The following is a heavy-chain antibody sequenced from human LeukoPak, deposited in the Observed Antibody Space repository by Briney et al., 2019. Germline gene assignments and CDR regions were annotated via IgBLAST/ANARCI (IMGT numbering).Heavy chain of an antibody. CDR3: ARDVAPGAFDI. D-gene: IGHD2-15*01. J-gene: IGHJ3*02. V-gene: IGHV3-30-3*01. CDR1: GFTFSSYA. CDR2: ISYDGSNK. Sequence: RSLRLSCAASGFTFSSYAMHWVRQAPGKGLEWVAVISYDGSNKYYADSVKGRFTISRDNSKNTLYLQMNSLRAEDTAVYYCARDVAPGAFDIWGQGTMVTVSS.